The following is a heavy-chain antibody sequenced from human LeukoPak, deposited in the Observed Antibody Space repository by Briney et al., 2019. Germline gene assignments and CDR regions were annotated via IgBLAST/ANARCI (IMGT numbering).Heavy chain of an antibody. CDR2: IFYSGST. CDR3: TRENYVPDS. Sequence: SETLSLTCTVSGGSVSSDSYYWSWIRQPPGKGLEWIGYIFYSGSTNYNPSLKSRITISVDTSKNQFSLKLSSVTAADTAVYYCTRENYVPDSWGQGTLVTVSS. J-gene: IGHJ5*02. CDR1: GGSVSSDSYY. D-gene: IGHD3-10*02. V-gene: IGHV4-61*01.